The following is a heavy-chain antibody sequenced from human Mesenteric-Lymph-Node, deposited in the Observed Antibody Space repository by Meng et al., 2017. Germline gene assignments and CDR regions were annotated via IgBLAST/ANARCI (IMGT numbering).Heavy chain of an antibody. CDR3: ARGGYYSFDY. J-gene: IGHJ4*02. Sequence: QVQVQESGPGLVKPSGTLSLTCAVSGGSLSSRNWWSWVRQPPGKGLEWIGYIYYSGSRYYNPSLKSRVTISVDTSKNQFSLKLTSVTAADTAVYYCARGGYYSFDYWGQGTLVTVSS. CDR1: GGSLSSRNW. V-gene: IGHV4-4*02. D-gene: IGHD5-18*01. CDR2: IYYSGSR.